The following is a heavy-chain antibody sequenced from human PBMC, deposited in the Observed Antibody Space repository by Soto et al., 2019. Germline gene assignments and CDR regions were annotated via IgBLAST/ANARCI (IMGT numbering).Heavy chain of an antibody. CDR1: GFTFSSYA. D-gene: IGHD3-10*01. V-gene: IGHV3-23*01. J-gene: IGHJ3*02. CDR3: AKDRGLWFGEFYAFDI. Sequence: GGSLRPSCAASGFTFSSYAMGWVRQAPGKGLEWVSAISGSGGSTYYADSVKGRFTISRDNSKNTLYLQMNSLRAEDTAVYYCAKDRGLWFGEFYAFDIWGQGTMVTVSS. CDR2: ISGSGGST.